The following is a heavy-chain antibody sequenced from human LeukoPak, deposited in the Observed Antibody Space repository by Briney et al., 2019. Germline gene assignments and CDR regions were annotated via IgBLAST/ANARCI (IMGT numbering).Heavy chain of an antibody. CDR3: ARSLRVRGVPDYMDV. Sequence: GGSLRLSCAASGFTVSSNYMTWVRQAPGKGLEWVSVIYKNAITYYADTVKGRFTISRDNSKNTLYLLMNSLRADDTAVYYCARSLRVRGVPDYMDVWGKGTTVTISS. J-gene: IGHJ6*03. CDR1: GFTVSSNY. V-gene: IGHV3-53*01. CDR2: IYKNAIT. D-gene: IGHD3-10*01.